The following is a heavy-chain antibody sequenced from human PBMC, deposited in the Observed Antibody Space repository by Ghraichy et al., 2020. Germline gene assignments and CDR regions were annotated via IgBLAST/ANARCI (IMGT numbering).Heavy chain of an antibody. J-gene: IGHJ4*02. CDR2: IKQDGSEK. Sequence: GESLNISCAASGFTFSSYWMSWVRQAPGKGLEWVANIKQDGSEKDYVDSVKGRFTISRDNAKNSLYLQMNSLRAEDTAVYYCARDRVLGATTPFASWGQGTLVTVSS. CDR1: GFTFSSYW. CDR3: ARDRVLGATTPFAS. D-gene: IGHD1-26*01. V-gene: IGHV3-7*01.